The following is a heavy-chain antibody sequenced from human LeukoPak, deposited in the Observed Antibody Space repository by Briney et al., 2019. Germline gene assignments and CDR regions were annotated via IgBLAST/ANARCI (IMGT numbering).Heavy chain of an antibody. Sequence: GGSLRLSCAASGFTFSSYEMNWVRQAPGKGLEWVSYISSSGSTIYYADSVKGRFTISRDNAKNSLYLQMNSLRTEDTALYYCAKDETMTGGFDYWGQGTLVTVSS. CDR3: AKDETMTGGFDY. CDR2: ISSSGSTI. CDR1: GFTFSSYE. D-gene: IGHD3-22*01. V-gene: IGHV3-48*03. J-gene: IGHJ4*02.